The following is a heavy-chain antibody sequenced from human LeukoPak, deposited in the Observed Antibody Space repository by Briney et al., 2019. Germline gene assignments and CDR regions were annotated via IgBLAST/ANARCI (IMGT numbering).Heavy chain of an antibody. V-gene: IGHV1-18*01. D-gene: IGHD3-10*01. J-gene: IGHJ4*02. CDR3: ARDDYYGSGSYYKVY. CDR2: ISAYNGNT. Sequence: ASVKVSCKASGYTFTSYDISWVRQAPGQGLEWMGWISAYNGNTNYAQKLQGRVTMTTDTSTSTAYMELRSLRSDDTAVYYCARDDYYGSGSYYKVYWGQGTLVTVSS. CDR1: GYTFTSYD.